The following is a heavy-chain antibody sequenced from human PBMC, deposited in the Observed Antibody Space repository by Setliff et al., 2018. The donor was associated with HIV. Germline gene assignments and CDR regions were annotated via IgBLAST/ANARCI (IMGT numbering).Heavy chain of an antibody. CDR2: ISSSSSNI. V-gene: IGHV3-21*01. CDR1: GFTFSSYT. CDR3: ARDSEDTAWDYYYYMDV. J-gene: IGHJ6*03. D-gene: IGHD5-18*01. Sequence: GGSLRLSCAASGFTFSSYTMNWVRQAPGKGLEWVSSISSSSSNIYYADSVKGRFTISRDNAKNSLYLQMNSLRAEDTAVYYCARDSEDTAWDYYYYMDVWGKGTTVTV.